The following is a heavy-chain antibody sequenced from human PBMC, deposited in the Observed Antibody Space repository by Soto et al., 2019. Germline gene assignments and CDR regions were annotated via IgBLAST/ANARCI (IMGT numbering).Heavy chain of an antibody. J-gene: IGHJ6*02. Sequence: EVQLVESGGGLVQPGGSLRLSCAASGFTFSSYDMHWVRQATGKGLEWVSAIGTAGDTYYPGSVKGRFTISRENAKNSLYLQMNSLRAEDTAVYYCARDKRWYDYGDYEGYYYYYGMDVWGQGTTVTVSS. CDR1: GFTFSSYD. CDR2: IGTAGDT. D-gene: IGHD4-17*01. V-gene: IGHV3-13*01. CDR3: ARDKRWYDYGDYEGYYYYYGMDV.